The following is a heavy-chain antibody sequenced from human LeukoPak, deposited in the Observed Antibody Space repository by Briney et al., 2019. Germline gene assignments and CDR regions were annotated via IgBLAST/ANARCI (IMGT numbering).Heavy chain of an antibody. CDR1: GFTFSSYS. D-gene: IGHD3-16*01. J-gene: IGHJ6*03. CDR3: AKGGGGRLIYYYYMDV. Sequence: GGSLRLSCAASGFTFSSYSMNWVRQAPGKGLERVSYISSSSSTIYYADSVKGRFTISRDNSRNTLYLQMNSLRAEDMALYYCAKGGGGRLIYYYYMDVWGKGTTVTVSS. CDR2: ISSSSSTI. V-gene: IGHV3-48*01.